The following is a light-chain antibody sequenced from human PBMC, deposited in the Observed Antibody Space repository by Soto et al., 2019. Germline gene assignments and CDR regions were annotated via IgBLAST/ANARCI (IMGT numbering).Light chain of an antibody. J-gene: IGLJ1*01. V-gene: IGLV2-14*01. CDR2: EVT. CDR1: SSDVGAYNL. Sequence: QSVLTQPDSVSGSPGQSINISCTGTSSDVGAYNLVSWYQDLPDKAPKVIISEVTNRPSGASDRFSGSKSGNPPSLTISRLQAEDEADYYCASLTTPNFVFGSGKKGTVL. CDR3: ASLTTPNFV.